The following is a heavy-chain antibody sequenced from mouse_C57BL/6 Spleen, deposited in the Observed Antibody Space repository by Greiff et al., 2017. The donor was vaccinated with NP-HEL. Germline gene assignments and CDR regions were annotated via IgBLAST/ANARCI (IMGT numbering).Heavy chain of an antibody. CDR3: ARGGLLRSDWYFDV. CDR2: INPSNGGT. J-gene: IGHJ1*03. CDR1: GYTFTSYW. Sequence: QVQLQQPGTELVKPGASVKLSCKASGYTFTSYWMHWVKQRPGQGLEWIGNINPSNGGTNYNEKFKSKATLTVDKSSSTAYMQLSSLTSEDSAVYYCARGGLLRSDWYFDVWGTGTTVTVSS. V-gene: IGHV1-53*01. D-gene: IGHD1-1*01.